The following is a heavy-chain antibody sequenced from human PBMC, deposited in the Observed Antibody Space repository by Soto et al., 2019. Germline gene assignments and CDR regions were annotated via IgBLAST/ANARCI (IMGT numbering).Heavy chain of an antibody. J-gene: IGHJ4*02. Sequence: SVKVSCKTSGFTFTTSAVQWVRQARGQRLEWIGWIVVGNGKTNYAEKFHDRVTITRDTSTSTSYLQMSGLTSADTAVYYCVADTLQKAVWGQGTLVTVSS. CDR1: GFTFTTSA. CDR3: VADTLQKAV. V-gene: IGHV1-58*01. CDR2: IVVGNGKT. D-gene: IGHD3-10*01.